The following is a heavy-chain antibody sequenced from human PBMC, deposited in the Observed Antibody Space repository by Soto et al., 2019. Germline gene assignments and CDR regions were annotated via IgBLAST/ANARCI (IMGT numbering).Heavy chain of an antibody. CDR3: TREGRINKSGLDY. J-gene: IGHJ4*02. CDR2: IFYSGTI. CDR1: GGSISSDGYY. V-gene: IGHV4-31*03. Sequence: SETLSLTCTVSGGSISSDGYYWSWIRQHPGKGLAWIGYIFYSGTIYYNPSLESRVTISVDSSKNQFSLKLTSVTAADTAVYYCTREGRINKSGLDYWGQGTLVTVSS.